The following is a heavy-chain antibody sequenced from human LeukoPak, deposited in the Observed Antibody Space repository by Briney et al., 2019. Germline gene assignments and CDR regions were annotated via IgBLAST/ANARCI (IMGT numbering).Heavy chain of an antibody. V-gene: IGHV3-23*01. Sequence: HPGGSLRLSCAASGFSVSNSYMSWVRQAPGKGLEWVSTISGGGRSTDYADSVKGLFTISRDNSKNTLYLQMNSLRAEDTAVYYCARERYFDYWGQGTLVTVSS. CDR1: GFSVSNSY. J-gene: IGHJ4*02. CDR2: ISGGGRST. CDR3: ARERYFDY.